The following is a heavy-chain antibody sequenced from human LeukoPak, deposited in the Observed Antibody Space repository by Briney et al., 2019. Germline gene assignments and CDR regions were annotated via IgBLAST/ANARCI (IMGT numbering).Heavy chain of an antibody. CDR2: IYPGDSDT. D-gene: IGHD4-17*01. V-gene: IGHV5-51*01. CDR3: ARPVYGVQPSGAFDI. CDR1: GYSFTSYW. Sequence: GESLKISCKGSGYSFTSYWIGWVRQMPGKGLEWTGIIYPGDSDTRYSPSFQGQVTISADKSISTAYLQWSSLKASDTAMYYCARPVYGVQPSGAFDIWGQGTMVTVSS. J-gene: IGHJ3*02.